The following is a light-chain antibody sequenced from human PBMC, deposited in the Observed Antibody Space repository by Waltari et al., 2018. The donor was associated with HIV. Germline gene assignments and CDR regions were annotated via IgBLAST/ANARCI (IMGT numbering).Light chain of an antibody. CDR3: QQYDNWPPYT. J-gene: IGKJ2*01. CDR2: GAS. CDR1: ESVRSN. V-gene: IGKV3-15*01. Sequence: VVLTQSPGTLSLSPGERATLSCRASESVRSNLAWYQQKPGQAPRLLIYGASTRATGIPARFSGSGSGTEFTLTISSLQSEDFAVYYCQQYDNWPPYTFGQGTKLEIK.